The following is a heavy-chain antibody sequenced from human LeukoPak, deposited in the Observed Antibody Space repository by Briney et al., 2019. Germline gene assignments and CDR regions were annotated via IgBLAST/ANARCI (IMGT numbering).Heavy chain of an antibody. CDR1: GYIFTSYD. CDR3: ARIYCSGGSCYRYYFDY. Sequence: SVKVSCKASGYIFTSYDISWVRQAPGQGLEWMGRIIPILGIANYAQKFQGRVTITADKSTSTAYMELSSLRSEDTAVYYCARIYCSGGSCYRYYFDYWGQGTLVTVSS. D-gene: IGHD2-15*01. CDR2: IIPILGIA. J-gene: IGHJ4*02. V-gene: IGHV1-69*04.